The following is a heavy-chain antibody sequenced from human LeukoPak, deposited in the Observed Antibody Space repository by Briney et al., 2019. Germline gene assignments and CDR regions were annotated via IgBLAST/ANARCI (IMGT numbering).Heavy chain of an antibody. D-gene: IGHD2-8*01. CDR3: ARANPVLMGSKYFQH. CDR1: GFSFSNYG. Sequence: PGGSLRLSCTASGFSFSNYGMHWVRQAPGKGLEWVAVISYDGSNKYYADSVKGRFTISRDNSKNTLYLQMNSLRAEDTAVYYCARANPVLMGSKYFQHWGQGTLVTVSS. J-gene: IGHJ1*01. V-gene: IGHV3-30*19. CDR2: ISYDGSNK.